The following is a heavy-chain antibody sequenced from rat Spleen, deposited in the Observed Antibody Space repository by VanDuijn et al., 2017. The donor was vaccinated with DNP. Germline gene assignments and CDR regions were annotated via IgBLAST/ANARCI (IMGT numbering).Heavy chain of an antibody. CDR1: GVSFSDYN. V-gene: IGHV5-7*01. CDR3: ARHEDSSSYIYGFPY. CDR2: ISYDGSSS. Sequence: EVQLVGSGGGVVQPGRSLKLSCAASGVSFSDYNMAWVRQAPKKGLEWVATISYDGSSSHYRDSVKGRFTISRDNAKSTLYLQMDSLRSEDTATYYCARHEDSSSYIYGFPYWGQGTLVTVFS. D-gene: IGHD1-2*01. J-gene: IGHJ3*01.